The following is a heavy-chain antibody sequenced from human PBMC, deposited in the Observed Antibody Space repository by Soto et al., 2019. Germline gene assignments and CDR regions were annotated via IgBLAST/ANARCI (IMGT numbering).Heavy chain of an antibody. Sequence: GGSLRLSCAASGFAFSEYSMAWVRQAPGKGPEWVSYISGSSGAIYYVDSVKGRFTVSRDNAKNSLFLQMNSLRQEDTAVYYCAREEVRGIIRWFDPWGQGTRVTVSS. CDR1: GFAFSEYS. J-gene: IGHJ5*02. CDR2: ISGSSGAI. D-gene: IGHD3-10*01. V-gene: IGHV3-48*02. CDR3: AREEVRGIIRWFDP.